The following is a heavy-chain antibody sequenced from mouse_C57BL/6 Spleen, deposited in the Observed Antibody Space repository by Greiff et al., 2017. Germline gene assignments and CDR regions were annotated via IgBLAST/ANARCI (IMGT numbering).Heavy chain of an antibody. CDR1: GFNITDYY. J-gene: IGHJ2*01. CDR3: TSMVTKRDY. V-gene: IGHV14-1*01. Sequence: VQLQQSGAELVRPGASVKLSCTASGFNITDYYMHWVKQRPEQGLEWIGRIDPEDGDTEYAPKFQGKATMTADTSSNTAYLQLSSLTAEDTAVYYSTSMVTKRDYWGQGTTLTVSS. CDR2: IDPEDGDT. D-gene: IGHD2-2*01.